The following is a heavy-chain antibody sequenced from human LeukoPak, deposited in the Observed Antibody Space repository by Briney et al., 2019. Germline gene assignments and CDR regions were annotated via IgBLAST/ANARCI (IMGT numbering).Heavy chain of an antibody. CDR2: ISTYNGNT. V-gene: IGHV1-18*01. CDR3: ARDGLSYGDTLG. Sequence: ASVKVSCKASGGTFSSYGITWVRQAPGQGLEWMGWISTYNGNTNYAQKFQGRVTMTTDTPTSTAYMELRSLRSDDTAVYYCARDGLSYGDTLGWGQGTLVTVSS. J-gene: IGHJ4*02. CDR1: GGTFSSYG. D-gene: IGHD3-16*01.